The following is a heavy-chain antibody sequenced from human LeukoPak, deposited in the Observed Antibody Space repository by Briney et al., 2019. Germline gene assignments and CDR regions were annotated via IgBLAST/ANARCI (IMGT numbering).Heavy chain of an antibody. V-gene: IGHV3-23*01. J-gene: IGHJ6*02. CDR1: GFTFRSYG. Sequence: GGSLRLSCVASGFTFRSYGMHWVRQAPGKGLEWVSGISGGGVTTYYADSVKGRFTISRDNSKNTLYLQMNSLRADDTAIYYCARNQQLGGHSYYYYGMDVWGQGTTVTVSS. CDR3: ARNQQLGGHSYYYYGMDV. CDR2: ISGGGVTT. D-gene: IGHD3-16*01.